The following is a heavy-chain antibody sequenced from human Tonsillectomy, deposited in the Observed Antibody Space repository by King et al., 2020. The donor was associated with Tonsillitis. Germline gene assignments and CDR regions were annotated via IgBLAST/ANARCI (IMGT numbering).Heavy chain of an antibody. J-gene: IGHJ2*01. Sequence: VQLVESGGGVVQPGRSLRLSCAASGFTFSNYGMHWLRQAPGKGLEWVALIAYDASYVNYADSVKGRFAISRDNSKNTLHLEMHSLRVEDTAVYYCAKDGIVLSDWYFVLWGRGTLVTVSS. CDR3: AKDGIVLSDWYFVL. CDR1: GFTFSNYG. D-gene: IGHD2-15*01. CDR2: IAYDASYV. V-gene: IGHV3-30*18.